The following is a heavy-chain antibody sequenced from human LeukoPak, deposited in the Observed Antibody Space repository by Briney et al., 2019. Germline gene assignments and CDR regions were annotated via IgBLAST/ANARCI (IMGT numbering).Heavy chain of an antibody. CDR2: INSDGSST. CDR3: ATGERHGFDI. V-gene: IGHV3-74*01. CDR1: GFTFGSYW. Sequence: PGGSLRLSCAASGFTFGSYWMHWVRHAPGKGLVWVSRINSDGSSTSYADSVKGRFTISRDNAKNTLYLQMNSLRAEDTAVYYCATGERHGFDIWGQGTMVTVSS. J-gene: IGHJ3*02.